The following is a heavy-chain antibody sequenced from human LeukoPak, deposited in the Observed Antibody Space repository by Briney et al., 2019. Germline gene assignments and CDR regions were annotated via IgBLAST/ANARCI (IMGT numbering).Heavy chain of an antibody. CDR1: GYTLTELS. CDR3: ARGTPYYYYYGMDV. J-gene: IGHJ6*02. Sequence: ASVKVSCKVSGYTLTELSMHWVRQAPGKGLEWMGGFDPEDGETIYAQKFQGRVTMTEDTSTDTAYMELSSLRSEDTAVYYCARGTPYYYYYGMDVWGQGTTVTVSS. D-gene: IGHD4-23*01. V-gene: IGHV1-24*01. CDR2: FDPEDGET.